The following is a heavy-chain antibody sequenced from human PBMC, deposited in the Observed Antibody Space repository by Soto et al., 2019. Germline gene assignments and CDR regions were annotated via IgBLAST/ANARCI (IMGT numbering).Heavy chain of an antibody. CDR2: INHSGST. Sequence: PSETLSLTCTVSGGSIDFYYWSWVRQPPGKGLEWIGEINHSGSTNYNPSLKSRVTISVDTSKNQFSLKLSSVAAADTAVYYCAREGVYYDRGSLGCIFDPWGQGTLVTVSS. V-gene: IGHV4-34*01. CDR1: GGSIDFYY. J-gene: IGHJ5*02. D-gene: IGHD3-22*01. CDR3: AREGVYYDRGSLGCIFDP.